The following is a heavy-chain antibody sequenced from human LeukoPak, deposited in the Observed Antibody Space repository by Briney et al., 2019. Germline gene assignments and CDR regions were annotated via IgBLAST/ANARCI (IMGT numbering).Heavy chain of an antibody. D-gene: IGHD6-13*01. Sequence: GESLKISCKGSGYSFSSYWIGWVRKMPGKGLEWMGIIYPGDSDTRYSPSFQGQVTISADKSIRTAYLQWSSMKASDTAIYYCARETAGTFHFDFWGQRTLVTVSS. CDR1: GYSFSSYW. CDR2: IYPGDSDT. V-gene: IGHV5-51*01. J-gene: IGHJ4*02. CDR3: ARETAGTFHFDF.